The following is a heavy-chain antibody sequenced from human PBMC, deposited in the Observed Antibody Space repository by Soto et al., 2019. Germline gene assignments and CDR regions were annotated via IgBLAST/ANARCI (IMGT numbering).Heavy chain of an antibody. CDR1: GFTFSSYG. CDR3: AKSSLLRFLEWSPQGFDP. D-gene: IGHD3-3*01. Sequence: LRLSCAASGFTFSSYGMHWVRQAPGKGLEWVAVISYDGSNKYYADSVKGRFTISRDNSKNTLYLQMNSLRAEDTAVYYCAKSSLLRFLEWSPQGFDPWGQGTLVTVSS. V-gene: IGHV3-30*18. J-gene: IGHJ5*02. CDR2: ISYDGSNK.